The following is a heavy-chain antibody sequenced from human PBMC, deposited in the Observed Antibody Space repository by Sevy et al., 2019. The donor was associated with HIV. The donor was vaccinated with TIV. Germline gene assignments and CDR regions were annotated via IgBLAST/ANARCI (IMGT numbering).Heavy chain of an antibody. CDR3: ARDPGSGWSSFDY. J-gene: IGHJ4*02. Sequence: GGSLRLSCAASGFIFGSYAMNWVRQAPGKGLEWVAVISYDGSHKYYADSVKGRFTISRDSSKNTLYLQMHSRRTDDAAVYYCARDPGSGWSSFDYWGQGTLVTVSS. D-gene: IGHD6-13*01. CDR2: ISYDGSHK. CDR1: GFIFGSYA. V-gene: IGHV3-30-3*01.